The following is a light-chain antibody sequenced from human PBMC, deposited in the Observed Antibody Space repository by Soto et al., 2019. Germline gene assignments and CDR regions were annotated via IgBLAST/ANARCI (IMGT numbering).Light chain of an antibody. Sequence: EIVLTQSPGTLSLSPGERATLSCRARKSVSSSYLAWYQQKPGQAPRLLIYGASSRATGIPDRFSGSGSGTDFTLTSSRLEPEDFAVYYCQQYDSSPRWTFGQGTKVEIK. J-gene: IGKJ1*01. CDR3: QQYDSSPRWT. CDR1: KSVSSSY. V-gene: IGKV3-20*01. CDR2: GAS.